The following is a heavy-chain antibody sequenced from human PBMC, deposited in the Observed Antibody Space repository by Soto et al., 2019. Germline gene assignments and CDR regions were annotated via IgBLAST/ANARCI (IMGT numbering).Heavy chain of an antibody. D-gene: IGHD2-2*01. CDR1: GFTFSSYA. CDR3: ATVLDSDFGVVPAAIARYGMDV. Sequence: GGSLRLSCAASGFTFSSYAMHWVRQAPGKGLEWVAVISYCGSNKYYADSVKGRFTISRDNAKNTQYLQMNSLRAEDTAVYYCATVLDSDFGVVPAAIARYGMDVWGQGTTVSV. CDR2: ISYCGSNK. J-gene: IGHJ6*02. V-gene: IGHV3-30-3*01.